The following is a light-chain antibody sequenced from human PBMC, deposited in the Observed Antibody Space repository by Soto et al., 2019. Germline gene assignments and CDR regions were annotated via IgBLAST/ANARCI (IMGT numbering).Light chain of an antibody. CDR1: QSISSD. V-gene: IGKV1-17*01. CDR3: QQYNSYSWT. Sequence: DIQMTQSPFSLSASVADRVTITCRTSQSISSDLNWYQQKAGKAPKLLIYAASSLQSGVPSRFSGSGSGTEFTLTISSLQPDDFATYYCQQYNSYSWTFGQGTKVDI. CDR2: AAS. J-gene: IGKJ1*01.